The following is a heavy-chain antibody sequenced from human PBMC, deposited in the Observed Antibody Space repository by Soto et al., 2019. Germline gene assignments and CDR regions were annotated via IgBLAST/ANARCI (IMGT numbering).Heavy chain of an antibody. Sequence: ASVKVSCKVSGYTLTELSMHWVRQAPGKGLEWMGGFDPEDGETIYAQKFQGRVTMTEDTSTDTAYMELSSLRSEDTAVYYCATPGPDYVWGSYGRFDYWRQRTLVTVSS. V-gene: IGHV1-24*01. D-gene: IGHD3-16*01. J-gene: IGHJ4*02. CDR3: ATPGPDYVWGSYGRFDY. CDR1: GYTLTELS. CDR2: FDPEDGET.